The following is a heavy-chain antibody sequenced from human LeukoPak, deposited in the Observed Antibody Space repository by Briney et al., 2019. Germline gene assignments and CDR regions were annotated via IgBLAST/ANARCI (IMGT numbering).Heavy chain of an antibody. CDR2: LYDSGST. Sequence: GGSLRLSCAVSGFTVSDNLLTWVRQAPGKGLECASVLYDSGSTYYADSVKGRFTISRDNSKNTLYLQMNSLRAEDTAVYYCAKDGLRELRAYFQHWGQGTLVTVSS. V-gene: IGHV3-66*01. CDR1: GFTVSDNL. J-gene: IGHJ1*01. CDR3: AKDGLRELRAYFQH. D-gene: IGHD3-16*01.